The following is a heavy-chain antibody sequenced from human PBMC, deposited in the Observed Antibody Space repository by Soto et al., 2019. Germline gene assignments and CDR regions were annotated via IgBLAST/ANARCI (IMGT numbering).Heavy chain of an antibody. V-gene: IGHV4-59*08. D-gene: IGHD3-16*02. J-gene: IGHJ4*02. CDR3: ARLNGDVWGSYRFLAR. Sequence: PSETLSLTCTVSGGSISSYYWSWIGQPPGKGLEWIGYIYYSGSTNYNPSLKRRVTISVDTSKNQFSLKLSSVTAADTAVYYCARLNGDVWGSYRFLARWGQGTLVTVSS. CDR1: GGSISSYY. CDR2: IYYSGST.